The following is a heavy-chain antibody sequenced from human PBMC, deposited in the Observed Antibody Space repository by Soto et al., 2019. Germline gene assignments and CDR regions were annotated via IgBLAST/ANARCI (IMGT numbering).Heavy chain of an antibody. J-gene: IGHJ4*02. CDR1: GGTFSSYA. Sequence: QVQLVQSGAEVKKPGSSVKVSCKASGGTFSSYAISWVRQAPGQGLEWMGGIIPIFGTVNYAQKFQGRVTITADESTSTAYMELSSLRSEDTAVYYCARNVGSYDSRGVVFFDYWGQGTLVTVSS. CDR3: ARNVGSYDSRGVVFFDY. V-gene: IGHV1-69*01. D-gene: IGHD3-22*01. CDR2: IIPIFGTV.